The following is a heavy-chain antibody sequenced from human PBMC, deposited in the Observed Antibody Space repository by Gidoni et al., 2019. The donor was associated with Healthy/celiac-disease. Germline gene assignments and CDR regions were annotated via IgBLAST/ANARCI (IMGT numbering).Heavy chain of an antibody. CDR3: AHITGFRELLVFDY. Sequence: QITLKESGPTLVKPTQTLTLTCTFSGFSLSTSGVGVGWIRQPPGKALEWLALIYWDDDKRYSPSLKSRLTITKDTSKNQVVLTMTNMDPVDTATYYCAHITGFRELLVFDYWGQGTLVTVSS. CDR2: IYWDDDK. D-gene: IGHD3-10*01. J-gene: IGHJ4*02. V-gene: IGHV2-5*02. CDR1: GFSLSTSGVG.